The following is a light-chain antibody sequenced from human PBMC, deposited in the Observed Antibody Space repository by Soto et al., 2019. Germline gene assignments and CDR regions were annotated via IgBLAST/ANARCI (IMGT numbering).Light chain of an antibody. J-gene: IGLJ1*01. Sequence: QSALTQPASVSGSPGQSITISCTGTSSDVGSYNLVSWYQQHPGKAPKLMIYDVINRPSGVSNRFSGSKSGNTASLAISGLQAEDEADYYCSSYTSNSTVVFGTGTKVTVL. V-gene: IGLV2-14*02. CDR3: SSYTSNSTVV. CDR2: DVI. CDR1: SSDVGSYNL.